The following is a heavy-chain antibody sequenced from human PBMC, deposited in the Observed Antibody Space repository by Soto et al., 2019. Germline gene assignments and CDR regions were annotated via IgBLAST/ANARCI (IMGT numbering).Heavy chain of an antibody. D-gene: IGHD2-21*02. CDR1: GYTFSRHN. CDR2: IIPFIDVT. Sequence: QVPLVQSGAEVKKPGSSVKVSCKASGYTFSRHNIGWVRQAPGQGLEWMGRIIPFIDVTNYAQKFRGRVTITADKSTSTGDVELMRIRPENTAVYFRARGTAEDFDYWGKGTRVTVSS. CDR3: ARGTAEDFDY. J-gene: IGHJ4*02. V-gene: IGHV1-69*04.